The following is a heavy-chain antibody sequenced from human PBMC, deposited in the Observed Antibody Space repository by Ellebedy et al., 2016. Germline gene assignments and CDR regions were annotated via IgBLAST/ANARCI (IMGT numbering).Heavy chain of an antibody. CDR3: ARVNLKVPIYYFDH. J-gene: IGHJ4*01. CDR2: ISSTSSTI. Sequence: GESLKISCAASGFTFSSYSINWVRQAPGKGLEWISYISSTSSTIYYADSMKGRFTISRDNSKNSLYLQMNSLRDEDTAVYYCARVNLKVPIYYFDHWGHGTLVTVSA. V-gene: IGHV3-48*02. CDR1: GFTFSSYS.